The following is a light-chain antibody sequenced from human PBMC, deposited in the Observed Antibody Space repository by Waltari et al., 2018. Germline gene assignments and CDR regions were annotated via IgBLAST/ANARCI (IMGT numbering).Light chain of an antibody. CDR1: TSDVGGYNY. Sequence: QSALTQPPSASGSPGQSVTISCTGTTSDVGGYNYVSWYQPHPGKAPKLVIYEVTRRTSGVPDVVSGSKSGTTASLTVSGLQAEDGANYYCSSYAGSNNLGVFGGGTKLTVL. J-gene: IGLJ3*02. CDR3: SSYAGSNNLGV. V-gene: IGLV2-8*01. CDR2: EVT.